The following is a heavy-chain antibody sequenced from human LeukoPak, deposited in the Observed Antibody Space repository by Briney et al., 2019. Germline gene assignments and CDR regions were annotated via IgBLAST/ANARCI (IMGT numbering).Heavy chain of an antibody. J-gene: IGHJ4*02. Sequence: SETLSLTCAVSGGSISSSNWWSWVRQPPGKGLEGIGEIYHSGSTNYNPSLKSRVTISVDKSKNQFSLKLSSVTAADTAVYYCARSDSSGYYPLDYWGQGTLVTVSS. CDR2: IYHSGST. V-gene: IGHV4-4*02. D-gene: IGHD3-22*01. CDR1: GGSISSSNW. CDR3: ARSDSSGYYPLDY.